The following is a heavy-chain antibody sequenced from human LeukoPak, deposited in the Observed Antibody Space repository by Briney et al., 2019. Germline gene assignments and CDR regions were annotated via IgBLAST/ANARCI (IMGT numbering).Heavy chain of an antibody. CDR3: ARATSNLYSSGWYGY. CDR1: GFTFSSYS. CDR2: ISSSSSYI. D-gene: IGHD6-19*01. Sequence: GGSLRLSCAASGFTFSSYSMNWVRQAPGKGLEWVSSISSSSSYIYYADSVKGRFTISRDNAKNSLYLQMNSLRAEDTAVYYCARATSNLYSSGWYGYWGQGTLVTVSS. V-gene: IGHV3-21*01. J-gene: IGHJ4*02.